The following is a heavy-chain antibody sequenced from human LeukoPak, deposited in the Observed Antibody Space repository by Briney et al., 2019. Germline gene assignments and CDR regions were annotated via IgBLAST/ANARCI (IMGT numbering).Heavy chain of an antibody. J-gene: IGHJ4*02. CDR1: GGTFSSYA. V-gene: IGHV1-69*13. CDR2: IIPIFGTA. Sequence: SVKVSCKASGGTFSSYAISWVRQAPGQGLEWMGGIIPIFGTANYAQKFQGRVTITADESTSTAYMELSSLRSEDTAVYYCARAGDYVPLSSPPFDYWGQGTLVTVSS. CDR3: ARAGDYVPLSSPPFDY. D-gene: IGHD4-17*01.